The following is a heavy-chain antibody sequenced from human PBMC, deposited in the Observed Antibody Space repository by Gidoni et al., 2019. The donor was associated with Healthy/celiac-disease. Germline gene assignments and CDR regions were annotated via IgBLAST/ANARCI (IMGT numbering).Heavy chain of an antibody. J-gene: IGHJ3*02. CDR2: ISGSGGST. V-gene: IGHV3-23*01. CDR3: AKVSGLESYDFWSGYYSENAFDI. Sequence: EVQLLESGGGLVQPGGSLRLSCSASGFTFSSYAMSWVRQAPGKGLGGVSAISGSGGSTYYADSVKGRFTISRDNSKNTLYLQMNSLRAEDTAVYYCAKVSGLESYDFWSGYYSENAFDIWGQGTMVTVSS. D-gene: IGHD3-3*01. CDR1: GFTFSSYA.